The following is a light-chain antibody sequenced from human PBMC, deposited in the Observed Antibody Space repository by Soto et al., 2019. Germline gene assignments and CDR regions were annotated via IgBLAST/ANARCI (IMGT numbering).Light chain of an antibody. CDR3: TSSTSGSLYV. Sequence: QSALTQPASVSGSPGQSITISCTGTSSDIGRYKFVSWFQQHPGKAPKLMIYNVSNRPSGVSNRFSGSKSGNTASLTISGLQAEDEADYFCTSSTSGSLYVFGTGTKLTVL. V-gene: IGLV2-14*03. J-gene: IGLJ1*01. CDR1: SSDIGRYKF. CDR2: NVS.